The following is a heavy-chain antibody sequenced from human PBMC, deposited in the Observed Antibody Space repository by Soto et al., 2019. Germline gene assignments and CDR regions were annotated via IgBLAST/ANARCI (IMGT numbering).Heavy chain of an antibody. CDR2: IRQDGGNT. D-gene: IGHD2-21*01. J-gene: IGHJ5*02. CDR1: GFTFSSYA. V-gene: IGHV3-23*01. Sequence: GGSLRLSCAASGFTFSSYAMSWVRQAPGKGLEWVADIRQDGGNTYYADSVKGRFTISRDNAENTLYLQMNSLRAEDTAIYYCASARHIGPWGQGTLVTVSS. CDR3: ASARHIGP.